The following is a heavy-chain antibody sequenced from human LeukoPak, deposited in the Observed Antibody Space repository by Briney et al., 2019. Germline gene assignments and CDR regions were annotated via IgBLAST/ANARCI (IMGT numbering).Heavy chain of an antibody. CDR3: ARGYAFWSGFDY. CDR1: VGTFSSYA. V-gene: IGHV1-69*05. Sequence: SVKVSYKASVGTFSSYAISWVRQAPGQALEWMGGIIPIFGTANYAQKFKGRVTITTDESTSTAYMELSSLRSEDTAVYYCARGYAFWSGFDYWGQGTLVTVSS. D-gene: IGHD3-3*01. CDR2: IIPIFGTA. J-gene: IGHJ4*02.